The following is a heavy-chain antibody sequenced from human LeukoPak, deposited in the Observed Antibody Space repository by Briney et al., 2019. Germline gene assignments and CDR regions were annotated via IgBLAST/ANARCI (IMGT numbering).Heavy chain of an antibody. CDR2: INPNSGGT. CDR1: GYTFTGYY. CDR3: ARGEYSYGLGLD. J-gene: IGHJ4*02. V-gene: IGHV1-2*06. Sequence: ASVKVSCKASGYTFTGYYMHGVRQAPGQGLEWMGRINPNSGGTNYAQKFQGRVTMTRDTSISTAYMELSRLRSDDTAVYYCARGEYSYGLGLDWGQGTLVTVSS. D-gene: IGHD5-18*01.